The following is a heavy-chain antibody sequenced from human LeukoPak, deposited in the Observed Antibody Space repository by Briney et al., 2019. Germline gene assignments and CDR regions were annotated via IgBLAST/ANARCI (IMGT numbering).Heavy chain of an antibody. CDR3: ARGNRGGWGIYYYGMDV. CDR1: GFTFSSYA. J-gene: IGHJ6*02. D-gene: IGHD6-19*01. Sequence: PGGSLRLSCAASGFTFSSYAMHWVRQAPGKGLEWVAVIWYDGSNKYYADSVKGRFTISRDNSKNTLYLQMNSLRAEDTAVYYCARGNRGGWGIYYYGMDVWGQGTTVTVSS. CDR2: IWYDGSNK. V-gene: IGHV3-33*08.